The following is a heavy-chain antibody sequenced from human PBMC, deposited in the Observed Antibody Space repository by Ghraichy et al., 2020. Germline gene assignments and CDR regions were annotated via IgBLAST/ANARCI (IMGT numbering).Heavy chain of an antibody. CDR2: INHSGST. J-gene: IGHJ4*02. CDR3: ARAGRSSGWYAY. CDR1: GGSFSGYY. V-gene: IGHV4-34*01. D-gene: IGHD6-19*01. Sequence: SETLSLTCAVYGGSFSGYYWSWIRQPPGKGLEWIGEINHSGSTNYNPSLKSRVTISVDTSKNQFSLKLSSVTAADTAVYYCARAGRSSGWYAYWGQGTLVTVSS.